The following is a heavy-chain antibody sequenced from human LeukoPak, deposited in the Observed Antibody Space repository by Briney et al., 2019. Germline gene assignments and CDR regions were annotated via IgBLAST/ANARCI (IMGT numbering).Heavy chain of an antibody. CDR2: ISGSGGST. CDR1: GFTFSSYA. D-gene: IGHD3-3*01. CDR3: ATTPGVTIFGVVIRDY. Sequence: QTGGSLRLSCAASGFTFSSYAMSWVRQAPGKGLEWVSAISGSGGSTYYADSVKGRFTTSRDNSKNTLYLQMNSLRAEDTAVYYCATTPGVTIFGVVIRDYWGQGTLVTVSS. J-gene: IGHJ4*02. V-gene: IGHV3-23*01.